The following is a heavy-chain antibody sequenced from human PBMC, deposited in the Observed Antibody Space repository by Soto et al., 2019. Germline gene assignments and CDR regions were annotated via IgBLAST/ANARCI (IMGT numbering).Heavy chain of an antibody. J-gene: IGHJ4*02. Sequence: SETLSLTCTVSGGSISSFYWSWIRQPAGKGLEWIGRIHSSGTTNYNPSRKGRVTMSVDTSKNQFSLSLSSVTAADTAVYYCARDRIVGNSYFDYWGQGTLVTVSS. D-gene: IGHD1-26*01. CDR3: ARDRIVGNSYFDY. V-gene: IGHV4-4*07. CDR2: IHSSGTT. CDR1: GGSISSFY.